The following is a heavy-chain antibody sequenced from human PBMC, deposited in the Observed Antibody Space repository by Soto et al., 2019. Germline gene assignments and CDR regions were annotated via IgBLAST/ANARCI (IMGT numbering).Heavy chain of an antibody. CDR1: GDSFSKYT. D-gene: IGHD1-1*01. V-gene: IGHV1-69*13. J-gene: IGHJ4*02. Sequence: SVKFYCKASGDSFSKYTVNWVRQAPRQGLEWMGGIIPRFGTTNFAPTLQGRVTITADQSMNTVYMELSSLRSEDTALYYCARGRGLYNSGRSQLDSWGQGTLVTVSS. CDR3: ARGRGLYNSGRSQLDS. CDR2: IIPRFGTT.